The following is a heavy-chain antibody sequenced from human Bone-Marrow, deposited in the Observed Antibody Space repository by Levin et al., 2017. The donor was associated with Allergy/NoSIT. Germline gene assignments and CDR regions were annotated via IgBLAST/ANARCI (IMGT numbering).Heavy chain of an antibody. J-gene: IGHJ4*02. V-gene: IGHV1-18*01. CDR2: ISAYNGNT. D-gene: IGHD3-10*01. CDR1: GYTFTSYG. CDR3: ARSTFGYYGSGHSDY. Sequence: GASVKVSCKASGYTFTSYGISWVRQAPGQGLEWMGWISAYNGNTNYAQKLQGRVTMTTDTSTSTAYMELRSLRSDDTAVYYCARSTFGYYGSGHSDYWGQGTLVTVSS.